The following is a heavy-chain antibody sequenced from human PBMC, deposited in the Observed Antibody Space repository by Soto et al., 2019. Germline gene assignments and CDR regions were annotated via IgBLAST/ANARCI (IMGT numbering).Heavy chain of an antibody. Sequence: QITLKESGPPLVKPTQTLTLTCTFSGFSLSTSGVGVGWIRQPPGKALEWLALIYWDDDKRYSPSLKSRLTITKDTSKNQVVLTMTNMDPVDTATYYCAHVDIMYSSSSASDYWGQGTLVTVSS. J-gene: IGHJ4*02. D-gene: IGHD6-13*01. CDR3: AHVDIMYSSSSASDY. V-gene: IGHV2-5*02. CDR1: GFSLSTSGVG. CDR2: IYWDDDK.